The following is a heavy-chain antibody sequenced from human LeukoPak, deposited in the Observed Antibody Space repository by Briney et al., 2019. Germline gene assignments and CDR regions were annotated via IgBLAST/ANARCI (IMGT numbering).Heavy chain of an antibody. Sequence: GGSLRLSCAAFGFTFSDYWMNWVRQAPGKGLEWVANIKEDGSEKYYVDSVRGRFTISRDNAKNSLYLQMNSLRAEDSAVYYCARYHWNDVAYWGQGTLVTVSS. D-gene: IGHD1-1*01. V-gene: IGHV3-7*01. CDR2: IKEDGSEK. CDR3: ARYHWNDVAY. J-gene: IGHJ4*02. CDR1: GFTFSDYW.